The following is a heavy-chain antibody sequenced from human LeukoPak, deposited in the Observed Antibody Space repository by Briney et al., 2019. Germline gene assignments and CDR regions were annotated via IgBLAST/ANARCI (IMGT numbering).Heavy chain of an antibody. CDR1: GFTFSDYY. Sequence: PGGSLRLSCAASGFTFSDYYMSWIRQAPGKGLEWVSYISSSGSTIYYADSVKGRFTISRDNAKNSLYLQMNSLRAEDTAVYYCARDHERGCDWLSIRFDYWGQGTLVTVSS. CDR3: ARDHERGCDWLSIRFDY. J-gene: IGHJ4*02. V-gene: IGHV3-11*04. CDR2: ISSSGSTI. D-gene: IGHD3-9*01.